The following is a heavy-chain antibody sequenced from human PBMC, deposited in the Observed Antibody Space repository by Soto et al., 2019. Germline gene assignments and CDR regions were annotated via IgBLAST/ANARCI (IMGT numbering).Heavy chain of an antibody. CDR3: ARGLLREQQLVTTFDY. CDR2: IYYSGGT. V-gene: IGHV4-39*02. Sequence: PSETLSLTCTVSGGSISGSSYYWGWIRQPPGKGLEWIASIYYSGGTYHNPSLKSRVSMSVDTSKNQFSLKLNSVTAADTAVYYCARGLLREQQLVTTFDYWGQGTLVTVS. J-gene: IGHJ4*02. D-gene: IGHD6-13*01. CDR1: GGSISGSSYY.